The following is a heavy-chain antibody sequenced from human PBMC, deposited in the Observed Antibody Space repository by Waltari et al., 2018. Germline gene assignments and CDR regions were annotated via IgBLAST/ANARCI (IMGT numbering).Heavy chain of an antibody. J-gene: IGHJ4*02. CDR3: ARDGALAAAGYYFDY. CDR2: INPNSGGT. Sequence: QVQLVQSGAEVKKPGASVKVSCKASGYTFTGYYMHWVRQAPGQGLEWMGWINPNSGGTNYAQKFQGRVTMTRDTSISTAYMELSRLRSDDTAVYYCARDGALAAAGYYFDYWGQGTLVTVSS. D-gene: IGHD6-13*01. V-gene: IGHV1-2*02. CDR1: GYTFTGYY.